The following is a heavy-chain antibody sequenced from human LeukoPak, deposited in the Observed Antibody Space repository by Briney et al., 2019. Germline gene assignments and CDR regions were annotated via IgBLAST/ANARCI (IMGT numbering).Heavy chain of an antibody. V-gene: IGHV3-74*01. CDR1: GLTFSTYW. Sequence: PGRSLRLSCAASGLTFSTYWMHWVRQDPGKGLVWVSRISSDASITSYADPVKGRFTISRDNAKNTLYLQMNSLRAEDTALYYCATSARTYIGSSLDYWGQGTLVTVSS. D-gene: IGHD2-15*01. CDR2: ISSDASIT. J-gene: IGHJ4*02. CDR3: ATSARTYIGSSLDY.